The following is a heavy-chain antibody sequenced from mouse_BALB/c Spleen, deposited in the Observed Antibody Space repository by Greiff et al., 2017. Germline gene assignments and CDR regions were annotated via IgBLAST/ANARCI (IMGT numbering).Heavy chain of an antibody. Sequence: EVMLVESGGGLVKPGGSLKLSCAASGFAFSSYDMSWVRQTPEKRLEWVAYISSGGGSTYYPDTVKGRFTISSDNAKNTLYLQMSSLKSEDTAMYYCARRDYGNYYFDYWGQGTTLTVSS. CDR1: GFAFSSYD. D-gene: IGHD2-1*01. V-gene: IGHV5-12-1*01. CDR2: ISSGGGST. J-gene: IGHJ2*01. CDR3: ARRDYGNYYFDY.